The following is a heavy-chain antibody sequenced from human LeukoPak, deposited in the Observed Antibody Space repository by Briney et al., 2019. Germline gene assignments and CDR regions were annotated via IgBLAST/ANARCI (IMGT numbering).Heavy chain of an antibody. CDR1: GFSISGYS. V-gene: IGHV4-59*01. CDR2: IYYNGST. CDR3: AGVYCSSNSCYEVY. D-gene: IGHD2-2*01. Sequence: SETLSLTCTASGFSISGYSWSWIRQPPGKGLEWIGYIYYNGSTNYNPSLKSRVTLSLDTSKKQFSLKLSSVTAADTAVYYCAGVYCSSNSCYEVYWGQGALVTVSS. J-gene: IGHJ4*02.